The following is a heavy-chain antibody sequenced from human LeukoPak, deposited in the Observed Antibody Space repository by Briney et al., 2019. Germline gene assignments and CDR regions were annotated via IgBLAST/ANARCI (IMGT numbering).Heavy chain of an antibody. CDR3: ARELERPPLHWFDP. D-gene: IGHD1-1*01. J-gene: IGHJ5*02. V-gene: IGHV4-34*01. CDR1: GGSFSGYY. CDR2: INHSGST. Sequence: SETLSLTCAVYGGSFSGYYWSWIRQPPGKGLEWIGEINHSGSTNYNPSLKSRVTISVDTSKNQFSLKLSSVTAADTAVYYCARELERPPLHWFDPWGQGTLVTVSS.